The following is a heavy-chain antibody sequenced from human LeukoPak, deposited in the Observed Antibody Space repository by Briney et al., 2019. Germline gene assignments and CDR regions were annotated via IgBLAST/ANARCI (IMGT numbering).Heavy chain of an antibody. D-gene: IGHD2-15*01. CDR2: IIPIFGTA. CDR1: GGTFSSYA. V-gene: IGHV1-69*06. J-gene: IGHJ4*02. Sequence: GASVKVSCKASGGTFSSYAISWVRQAPGQGLEWMGGIIPIFGTANYAQKFQGRVTITADKSTSTAYMELSSLRSEDTAVYYCARDDCSGGSCYRDYWGQGTLVTVSS. CDR3: ARDDCSGGSCYRDY.